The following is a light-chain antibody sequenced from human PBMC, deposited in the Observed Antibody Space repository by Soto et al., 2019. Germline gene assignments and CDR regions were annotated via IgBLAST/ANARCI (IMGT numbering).Light chain of an antibody. V-gene: IGKV1-39*01. Sequence: DVQMTHSPSSLSASVGDRVTIACRASQSISGYLSWYQQKSGKPPTLLIYTTSNLHSGVPSRVSGRGSVADYTSTISILQPEDFASYYCHQSHTSPWTFCQGTKVDI. CDR1: QSISGY. CDR2: TTS. J-gene: IGKJ1*01. CDR3: HQSHTSPWT.